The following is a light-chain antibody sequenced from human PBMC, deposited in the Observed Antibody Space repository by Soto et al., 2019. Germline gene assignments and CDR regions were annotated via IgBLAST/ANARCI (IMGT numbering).Light chain of an antibody. CDR3: QQSYNTRLT. CDR1: QSISTY. Sequence: DIQLTQSPSSLSASVGDRVTITCRASQSISTYLNWYQQKPGKAPKLLIQTASTLRSGVPSRFRGSGSGTDFTLTISSLQPEDFATYYCQQSYNTRLTFGPGTKVDIK. V-gene: IGKV1-39*01. J-gene: IGKJ3*01. CDR2: TAS.